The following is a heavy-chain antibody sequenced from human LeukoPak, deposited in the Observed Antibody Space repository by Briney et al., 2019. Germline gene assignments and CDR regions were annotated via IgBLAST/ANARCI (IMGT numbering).Heavy chain of an antibody. D-gene: IGHD3-22*01. CDR1: GFTFSPYS. J-gene: IGHJ4*02. CDR3: AREPYYDSSGYSPDY. CDR2: ISSSSSYI. V-gene: IGHV3-21*01. Sequence: GGSLRLSCAASGFTFSPYSMNWVRQAPGKGLQWVSFISSSSSYIYYADSVKGRFTISRDNAKNSLYLHMNSLRAEDTALYYCAREPYYDSSGYSPDYWGQGTLVTVSS.